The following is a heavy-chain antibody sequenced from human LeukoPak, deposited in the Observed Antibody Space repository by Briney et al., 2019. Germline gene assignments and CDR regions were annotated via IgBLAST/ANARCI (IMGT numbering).Heavy chain of an antibody. V-gene: IGHV4-59*01. Sequence: SETLSLTCTVSGGSISSYYWSWIRQPPGKGLEWIGYIYYSGSTNYNPSLKSRVTISVDTSKNQFSLKLSSVTAADTAVYYYARKWNIVVVPAAKEDWFDPWGQGTLVTVSS. CDR3: ARKWNIVVVPAAKEDWFDP. CDR2: IYYSGST. J-gene: IGHJ5*02. CDR1: GGSISSYY. D-gene: IGHD2-2*01.